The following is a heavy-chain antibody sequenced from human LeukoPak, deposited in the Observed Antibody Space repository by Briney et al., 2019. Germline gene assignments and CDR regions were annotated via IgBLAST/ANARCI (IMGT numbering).Heavy chain of an antibody. V-gene: IGHV4-59*08. Sequence: PSETLSLTCTVSGGSISSYYWSWIRQPPGKGLEWIGYIYYSGSTNYNPSLKSRVTISVDTSKNQFSLKLSSVTAADTAVYYCASLSVGYYGMDVWGQGTTVTVSS. D-gene: IGHD1-26*01. CDR2: IYYSGST. CDR3: ASLSVGYYGMDV. J-gene: IGHJ6*02. CDR1: GGSISSYY.